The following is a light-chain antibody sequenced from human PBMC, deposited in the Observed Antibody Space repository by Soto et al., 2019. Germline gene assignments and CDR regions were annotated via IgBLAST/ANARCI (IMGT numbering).Light chain of an antibody. CDR1: QSVSSN. CDR3: QQYYNWPLT. Sequence: EIVMTQSPDTLSVSPGERATLSCRASQSVSSNLAWYQQKPGQAPRLLISGASARATDIPARFSGSGSGTEFTLTIGSLQSEDVAIYYCQQYYNWPLTFGGGTTVEIK. CDR2: GAS. J-gene: IGKJ4*01. V-gene: IGKV3-15*01.